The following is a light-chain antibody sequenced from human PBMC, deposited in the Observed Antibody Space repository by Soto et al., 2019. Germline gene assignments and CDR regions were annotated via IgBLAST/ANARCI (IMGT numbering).Light chain of an antibody. V-gene: IGKV3D-20*01. CDR3: QQCGSSVT. CDR1: QSVSDRY. J-gene: IGKJ4*01. Sequence: EIVLTQSPAVLALSPGERATLSCGASQSVSDRYLAWYQQKPGLAPRLLLLDASDRATGIPDRFSGSGSGKDVTLTISRLEPEDFGVYYCQQCGSSVTFG. CDR2: DAS.